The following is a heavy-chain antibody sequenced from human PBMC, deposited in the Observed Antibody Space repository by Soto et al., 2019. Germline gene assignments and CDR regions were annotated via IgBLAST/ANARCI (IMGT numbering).Heavy chain of an antibody. D-gene: IGHD3-16*01. Sequence: QVQLQESGPGLVKPSEILSLTCTVSGGSISSYYWSWIRQPPGKGLEWIGYIYYSGSTNYNPSLKSRVTISVDTSKNQFSLKLSSVTAADTAVXYCAREGYXXXXYXXXGMDVWGQGTTVTVSS. CDR2: IYYSGST. CDR3: AREGYXXXXYXXXGMDV. J-gene: IGHJ6*02. CDR1: GGSISSYY. V-gene: IGHV4-59*01.